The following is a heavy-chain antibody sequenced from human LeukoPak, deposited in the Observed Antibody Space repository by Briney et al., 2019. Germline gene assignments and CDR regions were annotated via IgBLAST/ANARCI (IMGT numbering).Heavy chain of an antibody. V-gene: IGHV3-48*01. CDR2: ITWSGSTI. CDR3: VKEYHSRGFGAYFDY. J-gene: IGHJ4*02. D-gene: IGHD3-3*01. CDR1: GFTLSSYS. Sequence: GGSLRLSCAASGFTLSSYSMNWVRQAPGKGLEWISHITWSGSTIFYADSVKGRFTLSRDNSINTVDLQMNSLRAEDTAVYYCVKEYHSRGFGAYFDYWGQGTLVTVSS.